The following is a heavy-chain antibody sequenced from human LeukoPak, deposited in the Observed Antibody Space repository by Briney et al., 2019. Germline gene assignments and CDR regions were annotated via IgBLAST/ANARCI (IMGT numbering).Heavy chain of an antibody. V-gene: IGHV4-39*07. J-gene: IGHJ5*02. Sequence: SETLSLTCTVSGGSISSSSYYWGWIRQPPGKGLEWIGSTYHSGSTYYNPSLKSRVTISVDTSKNQFSLKLSSVTAADTAVYYCARGEMMLRYSNWFDPWGQGTLVTVSS. CDR2: TYHSGST. CDR1: GGSISSSSYY. D-gene: IGHD2-15*01. CDR3: ARGEMMLRYSNWFDP.